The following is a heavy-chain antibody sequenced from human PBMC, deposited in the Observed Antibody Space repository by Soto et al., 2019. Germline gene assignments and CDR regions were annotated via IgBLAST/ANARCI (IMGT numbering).Heavy chain of an antibody. Sequence: GGSLRLSCAASGFTFGTYTMNWVRQAPGKGLEWVSGIYGNAARTFYADSVKGRFTISRDNSKNTLFLEMNSLRAEDTAVYYCAKDARPDGYWDADYWGQGTLVTVSS. CDR2: IYGNAART. D-gene: IGHD5-12*01. J-gene: IGHJ4*02. V-gene: IGHV3-23*01. CDR3: AKDARPDGYWDADY. CDR1: GFTFGTYT.